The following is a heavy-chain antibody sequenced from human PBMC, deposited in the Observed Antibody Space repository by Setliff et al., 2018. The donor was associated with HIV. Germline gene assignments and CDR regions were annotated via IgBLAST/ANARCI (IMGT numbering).Heavy chain of an antibody. CDR3: TRLHLRSPPAIFDY. Sequence: PSETLSLTCAVYTESLTRYDWAWIRQSPEKGLEWIGEIDDSGRTKYNPSLGNRLTISIDTSKNQFSLKVNSATAADTALYFCTRLHLRSPPAIFDYWGQGNLVTVLL. CDR2: IDDSGRT. J-gene: IGHJ4*02. CDR1: TESLTRYD. V-gene: IGHV4-34*01. D-gene: IGHD2-21*02.